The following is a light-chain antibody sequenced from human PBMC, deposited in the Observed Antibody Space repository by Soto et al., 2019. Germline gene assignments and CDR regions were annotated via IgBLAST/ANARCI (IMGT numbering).Light chain of an antibody. CDR1: SSDVGHYNY. Sequence: QSALTQPASVSGSPGQSITISCTGTSSDVGHYNYVSWYQQHPGKAPKLMIYDVSNRPSGVSNRFSGSKSGNTASLTISGLQAEDEADYYCSSYTSSRAVVFGGGTKVTVL. CDR3: SSYTSSRAVV. V-gene: IGLV2-14*01. J-gene: IGLJ2*01. CDR2: DVS.